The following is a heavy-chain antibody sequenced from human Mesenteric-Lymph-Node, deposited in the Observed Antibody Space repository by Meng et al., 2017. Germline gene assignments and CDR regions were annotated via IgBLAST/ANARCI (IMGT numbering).Heavy chain of an antibody. J-gene: IGHJ5*02. D-gene: IGHD3-10*01. CDR2: IHDSGST. CDR3: ARASYGSGSPLGESWFDP. Sequence: QVPLQEAGPGRGKPSQTLSLTCTVSGGSISSGGYYWSWIRQHPGKGLEWIGYIHDSGSTYYNPSLKSRVTISADTSKNQFSLKLSSVTAADTAVYYCARASYGSGSPLGESWFDPWGQGTLVTVSS. CDR1: GGSISSGGYY. V-gene: IGHV4-31*03.